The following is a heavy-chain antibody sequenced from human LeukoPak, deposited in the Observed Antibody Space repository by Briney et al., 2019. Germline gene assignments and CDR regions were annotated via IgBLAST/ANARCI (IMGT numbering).Heavy chain of an antibody. V-gene: IGHV3-23*03. CDR3: VKAFYYDSSGKYYFDS. CDR2: IYSGGGT. D-gene: IGHD3-22*01. J-gene: IGHJ4*02. Sequence: GGSLRLSCAASGFTFSSLAMTWVRQAPGKGLEWVSVIYSGGGTYYADSVKGRFTISRDNSKNTLYLQMNSLRAEDTAVYYCVKAFYYDSSGKYYFDSWGQGTLVTVSS. CDR1: GFTFSSLA.